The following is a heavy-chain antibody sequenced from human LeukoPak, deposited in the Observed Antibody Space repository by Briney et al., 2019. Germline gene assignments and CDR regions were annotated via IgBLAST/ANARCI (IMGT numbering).Heavy chain of an antibody. D-gene: IGHD2-2*01. CDR1: GFTFSSYG. CDR3: AKDQDRYCSSTSCSRFDY. J-gene: IGHJ4*02. CDR2: ISYDGSNK. Sequence: GGSLRLSCAASGFTFSSYGMHWVRQAPGKGLEWVAVISYDGSNKYYADSVKGRFTISRDNSKNTLYLQMNSLRAEDTAVYYCAKDQDRYCSSTSCSRFDYWGQGTLVTVSS. V-gene: IGHV3-30*18.